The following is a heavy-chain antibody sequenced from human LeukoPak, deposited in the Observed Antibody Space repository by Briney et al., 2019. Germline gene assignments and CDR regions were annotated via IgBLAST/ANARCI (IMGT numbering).Heavy chain of an antibody. V-gene: IGHV4-34*01. J-gene: IGHJ4*02. CDR3: ARSRGDSSGYYYFDY. CDR1: GGSFSAYY. CDR2: INHSGST. Sequence: SETLSLTCAVYGGSFSAYYWNWIRQPPGKGLEWIGEINHSGSTKYNPALKSRGIILVGKSKKKFSLKLRYVLGADTAVYYCARSRGDSSGYYYFDYWGQGTLVTVSS. D-gene: IGHD3-22*01.